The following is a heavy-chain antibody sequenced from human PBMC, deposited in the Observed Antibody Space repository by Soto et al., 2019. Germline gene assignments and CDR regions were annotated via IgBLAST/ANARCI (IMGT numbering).Heavy chain of an antibody. J-gene: IGHJ5*02. CDR3: ATDRVMQLLPIWPEP. D-gene: IGHD6-13*01. CDR1: GFSFSKYG. CDR2: VSSDGNNK. V-gene: IGHV3-30*03. Sequence: EGSLRLSCAASGFSFSKYGMHWGRHAPGKGPEWVAFVSSDGNNKYYGDSVKGRFTISRDNSKNMVFLQVDSLRVDDTAVYYWATDRVMQLLPIWPEPWGERTLVTVS.